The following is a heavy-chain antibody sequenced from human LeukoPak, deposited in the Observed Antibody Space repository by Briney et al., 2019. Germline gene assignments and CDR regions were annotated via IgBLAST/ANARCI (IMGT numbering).Heavy chain of an antibody. J-gene: IGHJ4*02. CDR2: IYYSGST. D-gene: IGHD3-3*01. CDR1: GGSISSYY. CDR3: ARSYYDLWSGLGLGKYYFDY. V-gene: IGHV4-59*01. Sequence: SETLSLTCTVSGGSISSYYWSWIRQPPGKGLEWIGYIYYSGSTNYNPSLKSRVTISVDTSKNQFSLKLSSVTAADTAVYYCARSYYDLWSGLGLGKYYFDYWGQGTLVTVSS.